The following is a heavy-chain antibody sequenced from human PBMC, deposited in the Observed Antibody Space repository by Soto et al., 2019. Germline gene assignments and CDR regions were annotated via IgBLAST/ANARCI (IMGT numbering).Heavy chain of an antibody. J-gene: IGHJ4*02. Sequence: ASVKVSCKASGYTFTSYAIHWVRQAPGQRLEWMGWINAGNGNTKYSQKFQGRVTITRDTSASTAYMELSSLRSEDTAVYYCARDRLYNWNYSDYWGQGTLVTVSS. CDR2: INAGNGNT. CDR1: GYTFTSYA. D-gene: IGHD1-20*01. V-gene: IGHV1-3*01. CDR3: ARDRLYNWNYSDY.